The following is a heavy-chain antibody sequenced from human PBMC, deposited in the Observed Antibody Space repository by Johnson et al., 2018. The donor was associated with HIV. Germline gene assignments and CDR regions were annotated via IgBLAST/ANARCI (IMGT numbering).Heavy chain of an antibody. CDR3: ARRVALIYSFDI. V-gene: IGHV3-66*02. D-gene: IGHD2-21*01. CDR1: GFTVSSNY. CDR2: IYSGGST. J-gene: IGHJ3*02. Sequence: VQLVESGGGLVQPGGSLRLSCAASGFTVSSNYMSWVRQAPGKGLEWVSVIYSGGSTYYAASVKGRFTISRDNSKNTLYLQRNSLRPEDTALYYCARRVALIYSFDIWGQGTMVAVSS.